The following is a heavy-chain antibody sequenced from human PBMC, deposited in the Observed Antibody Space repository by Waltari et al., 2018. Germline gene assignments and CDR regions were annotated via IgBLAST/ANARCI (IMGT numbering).Heavy chain of an antibody. CDR1: GGSFSGSY. D-gene: IGHD6-6*01. Sequence: QVQLQQWGAGLVKPSETLSLTCAAYGGSFSGSYWSWIRQPPGKGLEWIGEINHSGSTNYNPSLKSRVTISVDTSKNQFSLKLSSVTAADTAVYYCARGRAAARSYFDYWGQGTLVTVSS. J-gene: IGHJ4*02. CDR2: INHSGST. V-gene: IGHV4-34*01. CDR3: ARGRAAARSYFDY.